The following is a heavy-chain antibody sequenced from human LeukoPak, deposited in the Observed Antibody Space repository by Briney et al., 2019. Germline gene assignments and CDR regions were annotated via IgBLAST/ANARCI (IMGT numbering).Heavy chain of an antibody. V-gene: IGHV3-21*01. CDR1: GFSFSTYS. CDR3: AREIMGGTFDY. J-gene: IGHJ4*02. D-gene: IGHD1-26*01. CDR2: ITSSGDSK. Sequence: KTGGSLRLSCAASGFSFSTYSMNWVRQAPGKGLEWVSSITSSGDSKYYADSIKGRLTISRDNARNSLHLQMTSLRAEDTAVYYCAREIMGGTFDYWGQGALVTVSS.